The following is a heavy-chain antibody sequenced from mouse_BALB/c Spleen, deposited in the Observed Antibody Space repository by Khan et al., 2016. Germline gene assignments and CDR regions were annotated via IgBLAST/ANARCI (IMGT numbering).Heavy chain of an antibody. J-gene: IGHJ3*01. CDR3: ASYYYGGAPWFAY. CDR1: GFSITSDYS. CDR2: IPYSGST. D-gene: IGHD1-1*01. Sequence: EVQLQESGPDLVKPSQSLSLTCTVTGFSITSDYSWHWIRQFPGNKLEWMGYIPYSGSTNYNPSLKSRISITRDTSKNQSFLQLNSVTTEDTATFFYASYYYGGAPWFAYWGQGTLVTVSA. V-gene: IGHV3-1*02.